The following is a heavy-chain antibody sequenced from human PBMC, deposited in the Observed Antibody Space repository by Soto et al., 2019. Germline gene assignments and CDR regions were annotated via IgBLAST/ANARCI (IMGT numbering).Heavy chain of an antibody. CDR3: ARERYCISTSCPHYYYYGMDV. J-gene: IGHJ6*02. CDR1: GYTFTGYY. D-gene: IGHD2-2*01. CDR2: INPNSGGT. Sequence: QVQLVQSGAEVKKPGASVKVSCKASGYTFTGYYMHWVRQAPGQGLEWMGWINPNSGGTNYAQKFQGWVTMTRDTSISTAYMELSRLRSDDTAVYYWARERYCISTSCPHYYYYGMDVWGQGTTVTVSS. V-gene: IGHV1-2*04.